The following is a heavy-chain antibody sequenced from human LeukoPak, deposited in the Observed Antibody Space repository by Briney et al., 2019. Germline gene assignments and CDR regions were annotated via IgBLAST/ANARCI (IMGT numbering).Heavy chain of an antibody. CDR2: MWYDGSKK. CDR1: GFTFSSSG. Sequence: PGGSLRLSCAASGFTFSSSGMQWVRQAPGKGLEWVALMWYDGSKKYYADSVKGRFTISRDDSKNTLWLQMNSLRAEDTAVYYCARDKGNYDSGTSHFDYWGQGTLVTVSS. V-gene: IGHV3-33*01. J-gene: IGHJ4*02. CDR3: ARDKGNYDSGTSHFDY. D-gene: IGHD3-10*01.